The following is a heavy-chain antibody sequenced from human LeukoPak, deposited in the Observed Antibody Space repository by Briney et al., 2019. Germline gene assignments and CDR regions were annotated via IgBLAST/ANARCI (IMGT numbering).Heavy chain of an antibody. V-gene: IGHV1-46*01. D-gene: IGHD3-16*01. CDR1: GYTFTSYY. J-gene: IGHJ6*02. Sequence: GASVKVSCKASGYTFTSYYMHWVRQAPGQGLEWMGIINPSGGSTTYAQKFQGRVTMTRDTSTSTVYMELSSLRSEDTAVFYCLIRDMDVWGQGTTVTVSS. CDR3: LIRDMDV. CDR2: INPSGGST.